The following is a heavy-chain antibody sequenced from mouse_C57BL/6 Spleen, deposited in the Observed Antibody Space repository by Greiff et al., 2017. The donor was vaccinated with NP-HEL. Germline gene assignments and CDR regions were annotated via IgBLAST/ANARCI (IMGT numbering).Heavy chain of an antibody. CDR2: ISGGGGNT. Sequence: DVKLVESGGGLVKPGGSLKLSCAASGFTFSSYTMSWVRQTPEKRLEWVATISGGGGNTYYPDSVKGRFTISRDNAKNTLYLQMSSLRSEDTALYYCARQYYDGYYLAWFAYWGQGTLVTVSA. CDR3: ARQYYDGYYLAWFAY. V-gene: IGHV5-9*01. J-gene: IGHJ3*01. D-gene: IGHD2-3*01. CDR1: GFTFSSYT.